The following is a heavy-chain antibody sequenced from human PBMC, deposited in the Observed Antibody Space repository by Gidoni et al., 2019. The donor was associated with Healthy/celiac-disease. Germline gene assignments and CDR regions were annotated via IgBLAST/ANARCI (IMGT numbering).Heavy chain of an antibody. CDR1: GGSIRSSNW. J-gene: IGHJ4*02. CDR3: ASSSIAARPATDY. CDR2: IYHRGST. Sequence: QVQLQESGPGLRKPSGTLSLTGAVSGGSIRSSNWWRWVRQPPGKGLDWSGEIYHRGSTNYTPSRKSRVTISVDKSKNQFSLKLSSVTAADTAVYYCASSSIAARPATDYWGQGTLVTVSS. V-gene: IGHV4-4*02. D-gene: IGHD6-6*01.